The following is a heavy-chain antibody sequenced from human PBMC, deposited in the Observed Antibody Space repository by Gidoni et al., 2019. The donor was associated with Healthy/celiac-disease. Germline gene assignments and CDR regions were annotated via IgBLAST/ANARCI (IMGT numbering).Heavy chain of an antibody. V-gene: IGHV4-39*01. CDR3: ARRKEAGGWFDP. CDR2: IYYSGGT. J-gene: IGHJ5*02. D-gene: IGHD1-26*01. CDR1: GGPISSRSYY. Sequence: QLQLQESGPGLVKPSETLSLTCPVSGGPISSRSYYWGWFRQPPGKGLECIGSIYYSGGTYYNPSLKSRVTISVDTSKNQFSLKLSSVTAADTAVYYCARRKEAGGWFDPWGQGTLVTVSS.